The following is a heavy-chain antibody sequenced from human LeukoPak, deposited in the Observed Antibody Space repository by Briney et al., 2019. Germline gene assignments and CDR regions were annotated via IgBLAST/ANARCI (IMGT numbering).Heavy chain of an antibody. D-gene: IGHD3-22*01. V-gene: IGHV3-7*01. Sequence: GGSLRLSCAASGFTFSTYWMSWVRQAPGKGLEWVANIKEDGSEKYYGDSVKGRFTISRDNVKNSLYLEMNSLRVEDTAVYYCARDSSGYQWGQGTLVTVSS. CDR3: ARDSSGYQ. CDR1: GFTFSTYW. CDR2: IKEDGSEK. J-gene: IGHJ4*02.